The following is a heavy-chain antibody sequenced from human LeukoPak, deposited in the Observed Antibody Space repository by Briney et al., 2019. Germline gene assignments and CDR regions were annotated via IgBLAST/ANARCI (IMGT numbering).Heavy chain of an antibody. Sequence: GGSLRLSCAASGFTFSSYAMSWVRQAPGKGLEWVSAISGSGGSTYYADTVKGRFTISRDNSKNTLYLQMNSLRAEDTAVYYCAKVQRACGTYRWWGLDYWGQGTLVTVSS. CDR1: GFTFSSYA. CDR3: AKVQRACGTYRWWGLDY. D-gene: IGHD3-16*02. V-gene: IGHV3-23*01. J-gene: IGHJ4*02. CDR2: ISGSGGST.